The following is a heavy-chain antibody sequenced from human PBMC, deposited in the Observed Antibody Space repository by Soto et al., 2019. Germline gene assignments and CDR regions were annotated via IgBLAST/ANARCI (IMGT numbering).Heavy chain of an antibody. CDR2: ISYDGSNK. J-gene: IGHJ4*02. CDR1: GFTFSSYA. V-gene: IGHV3-30-3*01. CDR3: ARDNDIVVVGSHFDY. Sequence: QVQLVESGGGVVQPGRSLRLSCAASGFTFSSYAMHWVRQAPGKGLEWVAVISYDGSNKYYADSVKCRFTISRDNSKNTLYLQMNSLRAEDTAVYYCARDNDIVVVGSHFDYWGQGTLVTVSS. D-gene: IGHD2-15*01.